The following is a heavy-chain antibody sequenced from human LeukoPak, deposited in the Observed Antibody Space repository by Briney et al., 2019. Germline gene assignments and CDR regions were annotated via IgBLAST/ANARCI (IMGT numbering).Heavy chain of an antibody. D-gene: IGHD3-10*01. CDR3: ARILWFGELLTESYFDY. Sequence: GGSLRLSCAASGFTVSSNYMSWVRQAPGKGLEWVSVIYSGGSTYYADSVKGRFTISRDNSKNTLYLQLNSLRAEDTAVYYCARILWFGELLTESYFDYWGQGTLVTVSS. CDR1: GFTVSSNY. CDR2: IYSGGST. J-gene: IGHJ4*02. V-gene: IGHV3-66*01.